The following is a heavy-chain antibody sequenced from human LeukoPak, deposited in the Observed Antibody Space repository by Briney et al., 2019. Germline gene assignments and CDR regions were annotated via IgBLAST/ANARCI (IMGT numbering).Heavy chain of an antibody. V-gene: IGHV1-2*02. CDR1: GYTFTGYY. Sequence: ASVKVSCKASGYTFTGYYMHWVRQAPGQGLEWMGWINPNSGGTNYAQKFQGRVTMTRDTSISTAYMELSRLRSDDTAVYCCARGGTTYYYDSSGGAGYYGMDVWGQGTTVTVSS. CDR3: ARGGTTYYYDSSGGAGYYGMDV. D-gene: IGHD3-22*01. J-gene: IGHJ6*02. CDR2: INPNSGGT.